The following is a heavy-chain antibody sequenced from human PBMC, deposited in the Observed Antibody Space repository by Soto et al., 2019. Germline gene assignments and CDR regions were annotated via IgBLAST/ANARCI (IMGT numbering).Heavy chain of an antibody. J-gene: IGHJ6*02. V-gene: IGHV4-31*03. CDR3: AAANWEIRYGMDV. CDR1: GGSISNGGYY. D-gene: IGHD1-26*01. Sequence: QVQLQESGPGVVKPSQTLSLTCSVSGGSISNGGYYWTWIRQHPGQSLAWIGYIYHRGTNNYNPCLKSRVTISVDTSKNQFSLKLSSVTAAYTAVYYCAAANWEIRYGMDVWGQGTTVTVSS. CDR2: IYHRGTN.